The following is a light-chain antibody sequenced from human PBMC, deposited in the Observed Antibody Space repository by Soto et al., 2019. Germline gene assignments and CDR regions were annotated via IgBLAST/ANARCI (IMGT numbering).Light chain of an antibody. CDR2: DAS. J-gene: IGKJ4*01. V-gene: IGKV3D-20*01. CDR3: QQYSRYPT. Sequence: EIVLTQSPATLSLSPGERATLSCGASQSVSGGYLAWYQQKPGLAPRLLIYDASSRAAGTPDRFSGSGSGTDFTLTISRLAPEDFAVYFCQQYSRYPTLGGGTKVDLK. CDR1: QSVSGGY.